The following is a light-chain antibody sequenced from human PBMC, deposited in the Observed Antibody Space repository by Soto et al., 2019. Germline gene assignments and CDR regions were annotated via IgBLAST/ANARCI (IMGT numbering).Light chain of an antibody. V-gene: IGKV3-15*01. Sequence: EIVMTQSPATLSLSPGERATLSCRASQSVSINLAWYQQKPGQSPRLFIYGASSRATGIPVSFSGSGSGTEFTLTISSLQSEDFAVYYCQQYNNWPLTFGQGTRLEIK. CDR3: QQYNNWPLT. CDR2: GAS. CDR1: QSVSIN. J-gene: IGKJ5*01.